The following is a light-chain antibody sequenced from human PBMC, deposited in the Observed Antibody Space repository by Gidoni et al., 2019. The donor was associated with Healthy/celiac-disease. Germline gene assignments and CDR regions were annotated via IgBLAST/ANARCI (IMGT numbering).Light chain of an antibody. CDR3: QQRSNWPLT. CDR1: QSVSSY. Sequence: EIVLTQSPATLSLSPGERATLSCRASQSVSSYLAWYQQKPGQAPRLLIYDASNRATGIPARFSGNGSGTDFNLTISSLEPEDFAVYYCQQRSNWPLTFGGGTKVEIK. J-gene: IGKJ4*01. CDR2: DAS. V-gene: IGKV3-11*01.